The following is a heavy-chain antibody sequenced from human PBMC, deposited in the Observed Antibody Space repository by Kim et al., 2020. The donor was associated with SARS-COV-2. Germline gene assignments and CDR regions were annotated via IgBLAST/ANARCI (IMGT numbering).Heavy chain of an antibody. CDR2: ISYDGSNK. CDR3: AKSAGEWFGESYFDY. J-gene: IGHJ4*02. Sequence: GGSLRLSCAASGFTFSSYGMYWVRQAPGKGLEWVAVISYDGSNKYYADSVKGRFTISRDNSKNTLYLQMNSLRAEDTAVYYCAKSAGEWFGESYFDYWGQGTVVTVPS. CDR1: GFTFSSYG. D-gene: IGHD3-10*01. V-gene: IGHV3-30*18.